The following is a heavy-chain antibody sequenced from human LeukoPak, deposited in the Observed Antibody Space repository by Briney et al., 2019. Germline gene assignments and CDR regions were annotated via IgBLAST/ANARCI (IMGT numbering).Heavy chain of an antibody. D-gene: IGHD3-22*01. CDR2: ISYDGSNK. CDR3: ARVRAYDSSEHAFDI. J-gene: IGHJ3*02. V-gene: IGHV3-30-3*01. CDR1: GFTFSSYA. Sequence: PGGSLRLSCAASGFTFSSYAMHWVRQAPGKGLEWVAVISYDGSNKYYADSVKGRFTISRDNSKNTLYLQMNSLRAEDTAVYYCARVRAYDSSEHAFDIWGQGTMVTVSS.